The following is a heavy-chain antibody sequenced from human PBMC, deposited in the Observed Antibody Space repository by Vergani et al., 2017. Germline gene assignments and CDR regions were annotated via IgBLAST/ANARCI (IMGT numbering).Heavy chain of an antibody. CDR2: IWYDGSNK. Sequence: QVQLVESGGGVVQPWRSLRLSCAASGFTFRSYAMHWVRQAPGKGLEWVAVIWYDGSNKYYADSVKGRFTISRDNSKNTLYLQMNSLRAEDTAVYYCARDPYSSGWYQGFDYWGQGTLVTVSS. V-gene: IGHV3-30*04. D-gene: IGHD6-19*01. CDR3: ARDPYSSGWYQGFDY. J-gene: IGHJ4*02. CDR1: GFTFRSYA.